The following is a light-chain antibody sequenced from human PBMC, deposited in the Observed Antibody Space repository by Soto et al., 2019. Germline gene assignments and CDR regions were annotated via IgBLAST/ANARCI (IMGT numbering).Light chain of an antibody. J-gene: IGKJ5*01. CDR2: DAS. CDR1: QDISNY. V-gene: IGKV1-33*01. Sequence: DIQMTQSPSSLSASVGDRVTITCRASQDISNYLNWYQLKPGKAPKLLIYDASNLETGVPSRFSGSGSGTDFTLTISSLQPEDIATYYCQQYDNLITFGQGTRLEIK. CDR3: QQYDNLIT.